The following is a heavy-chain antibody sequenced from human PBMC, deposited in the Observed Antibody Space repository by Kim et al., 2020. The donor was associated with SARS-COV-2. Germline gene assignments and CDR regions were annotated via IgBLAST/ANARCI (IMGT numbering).Heavy chain of an antibody. CDR2: ISSSSSYI. CDR3: AREGTVDVLMVYAIETTDPASDNWFDP. CDR1: GFTFSSYS. D-gene: IGHD2-8*01. Sequence: GGSLRLSCAASGFTFSSYSMNWVRQAPGKGLEWVSSISSSSSYIYYADSVKGRFTISRDNAKNSLYLQMNSLRAEDTAVYYCAREGTVDVLMVYAIETTDPASDNWFDPWGQGTLVTVSS. J-gene: IGHJ5*02. V-gene: IGHV3-21*01.